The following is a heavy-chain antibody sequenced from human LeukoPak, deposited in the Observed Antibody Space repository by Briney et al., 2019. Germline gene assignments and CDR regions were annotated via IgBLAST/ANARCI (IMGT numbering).Heavy chain of an antibody. CDR2: ISSSSSYI. CDR1: GFTFSSYS. V-gene: IGHV3-21*01. D-gene: IGHD3-3*01. CDR3: ARGLLEWLLRD. J-gene: IGHJ4*02. Sequence: GGSLRLSCAASGFTFSSYSMNWVRQAPGKGLEWVSSISSSSSYIYYSDSVKGRFTISRDNAKNSLYLQMNSLRAEDTAVYYCARGLLEWLLRDWGRGTLVTVSS.